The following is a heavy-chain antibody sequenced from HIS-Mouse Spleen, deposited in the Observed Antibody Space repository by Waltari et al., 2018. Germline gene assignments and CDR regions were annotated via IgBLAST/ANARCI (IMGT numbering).Heavy chain of an antibody. CDR2: IYYSGST. Sequence: QLQLQESGPGLVKPSETLSLTCTVSGGSISSSSYYWGWIRQPPGKGLEWIGSIYYSGSTNSNPSLKSRVTISVDTSKNQFSLKLSSVTAADTAVYYCARHNLNYWYFDLWGRGTLVTVSS. V-gene: IGHV4-39*01. J-gene: IGHJ2*01. CDR1: GGSISSSSYY. CDR3: ARHNLNYWYFDL.